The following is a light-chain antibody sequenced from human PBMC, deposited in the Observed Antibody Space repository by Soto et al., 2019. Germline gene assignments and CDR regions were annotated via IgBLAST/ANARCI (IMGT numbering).Light chain of an antibody. J-gene: IGLJ1*01. Sequence: QSALTQPASVSGSPGQSITISCTGTSSDIGTYNLVSWYQHYPGKAPKLMIYEGIKRPSGVSNRFSGSKSGNTAFLTISGLQAEDEADYYCCSYAGSGTDNYVFGSGTKVTFL. CDR2: EGI. CDR3: CSYAGSGTDNYV. V-gene: IGLV2-23*01. CDR1: SSDIGTYNL.